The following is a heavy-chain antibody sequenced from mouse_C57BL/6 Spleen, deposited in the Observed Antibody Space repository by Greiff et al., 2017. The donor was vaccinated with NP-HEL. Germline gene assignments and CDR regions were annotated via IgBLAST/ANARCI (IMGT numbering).Heavy chain of an antibody. CDR1: GYTFTSYW. D-gene: IGHD1-1*01. CDR3: ARPDYGSFAY. Sequence: QVQLQQPGAELVRPGTSVKLSCKASGYTFTSYWMHWVKQRPGQGLEWIGVIDPSDSYTNYNQKFKGKATLTVDTSSSTAYMQLSSLTSEDSAVYYCARPDYGSFAYWGQGTLVTVSA. CDR2: IDPSDSYT. J-gene: IGHJ3*01. V-gene: IGHV1-59*01.